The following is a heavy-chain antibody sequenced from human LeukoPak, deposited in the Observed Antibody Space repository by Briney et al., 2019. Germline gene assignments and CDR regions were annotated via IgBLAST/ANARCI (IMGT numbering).Heavy chain of an antibody. Sequence: PSETLSLTCTASGGSISRGDYYWSWVRQPPGEGRDWVGYSYYSGSTYYNPSLKSRVTISADTSNTQFTLKLSSVTAADTDVYYCASAIRGVSVLPYNWFDPWGQGTLVTVSS. CDR1: GGSISRGDYY. CDR2: SYYSGST. D-gene: IGHD3-10*01. V-gene: IGHV4-30-4*01. J-gene: IGHJ5*02. CDR3: ASAIRGVSVLPYNWFDP.